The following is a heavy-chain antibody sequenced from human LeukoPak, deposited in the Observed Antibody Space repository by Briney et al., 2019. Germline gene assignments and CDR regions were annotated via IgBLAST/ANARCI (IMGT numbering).Heavy chain of an antibody. Sequence: GGSLRLSCAASGFTFSSYSMNWVRQAPGKGLEWVANIKQDGSEKYYVDSVKGRFTISRDNAKNSLYLQMNSLRAEDTAVYYCASGNDAFDIWGQGTMVTVSS. CDR2: IKQDGSEK. J-gene: IGHJ3*02. CDR3: ASGNDAFDI. V-gene: IGHV3-7*01. D-gene: IGHD1-26*01. CDR1: GFTFSSYS.